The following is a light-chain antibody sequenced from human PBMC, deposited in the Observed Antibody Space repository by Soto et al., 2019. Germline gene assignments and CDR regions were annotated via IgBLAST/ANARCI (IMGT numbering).Light chain of an antibody. Sequence: QSVLTQPPSVSGAPGQRVTISCTGSSSNIGARYDVHWYQQLPGTAPKLLIYGNSNRPSGVPDRFSGSKSGTSASLAITGLQAEDEADYYGQSYDSSLSGSVFGTGTKVTVL. CDR3: QSYDSSLSGSV. J-gene: IGLJ1*01. CDR2: GNS. V-gene: IGLV1-40*01. CDR1: SSNIGARYD.